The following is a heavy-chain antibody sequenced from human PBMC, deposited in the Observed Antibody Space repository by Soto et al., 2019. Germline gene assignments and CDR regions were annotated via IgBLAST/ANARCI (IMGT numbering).Heavy chain of an antibody. CDR2: ISGSGGST. Sequence: PGGSPRLSCAASGFTFSSYAMSWVRQAPGKGLEWVSAISGSGGSTYYADSVKGRFTISRDNSKNTLYLQMNSLRAEDTAVYYCAKVVVVPAAIAGERPRVFDFDYWGQGTLVTVSS. D-gene: IGHD2-2*01. CDR1: GFTFSSYA. J-gene: IGHJ4*02. CDR3: AKVVVVPAAIAGERPRVFDFDY. V-gene: IGHV3-23*01.